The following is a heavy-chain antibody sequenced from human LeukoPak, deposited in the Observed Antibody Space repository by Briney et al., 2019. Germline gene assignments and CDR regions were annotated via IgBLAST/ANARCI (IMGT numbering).Heavy chain of an antibody. CDR3: ARDPISDFWSGYYDDAFDI. CDR2: IYTSGST. J-gene: IGHJ3*02. D-gene: IGHD3-3*01. CDR1: GGSISSGSYY. V-gene: IGHV4-61*02. Sequence: SETLSLTCTVSGGSISSGSYYWSWIRQPAGKGLEWIGRIYTSGSTNYNPSLKSRVTISVDTSKNQFSLKLSSVTAADTAVYYCARDPISDFWSGYYDDAFDIWGQGTMVTVSS.